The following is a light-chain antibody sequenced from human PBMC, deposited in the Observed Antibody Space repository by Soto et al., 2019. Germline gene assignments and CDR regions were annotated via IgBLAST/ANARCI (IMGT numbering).Light chain of an antibody. Sequence: QSALTQPPSVSGSPGQSVTISCTGTSSDVGSYNRVSWYQQPPGTAPKLMIYEVSNRPSGVPDRFSGSKSGNTASLTISGLQAEDEAVYYCSLYTSSSTSWVFGGGTKLTVL. CDR2: EVS. CDR3: SLYTSSSTSWV. CDR1: SSDVGSYNR. J-gene: IGLJ3*02. V-gene: IGLV2-18*01.